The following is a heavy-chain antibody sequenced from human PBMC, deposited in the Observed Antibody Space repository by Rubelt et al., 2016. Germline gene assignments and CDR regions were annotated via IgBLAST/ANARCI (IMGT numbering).Heavy chain of an antibody. CDR2: FCYGRTT. Sequence: GLDWIGSFCYGRTTYYHQSLRTRVTVSTDTSRNQISLRLSSVTAADTAVYYCAREGVKGSRKDGMDVWGQGTTVTVSS. J-gene: IGHJ6*02. V-gene: IGHV4-39*02. CDR3: AREGVKGSRKDGMDV. D-gene: IGHD2-8*01.